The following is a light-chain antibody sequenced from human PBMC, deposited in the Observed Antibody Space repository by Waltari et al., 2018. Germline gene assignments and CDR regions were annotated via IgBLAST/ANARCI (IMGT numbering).Light chain of an antibody. J-gene: IGKJ3*01. CDR2: GAS. CDR1: QTISNN. V-gene: IGKV1-39*01. CDR3: QHTLA. Sequence: DIQMTQSPSSLSASVGDRVTINCRTSQTISNNLNWYQQKPGEAPKLLIYGASNLQSGVSSRFSGSGSGTDFTLTISSLQPEDFATYYCQHTLAFGPGTKVDIK.